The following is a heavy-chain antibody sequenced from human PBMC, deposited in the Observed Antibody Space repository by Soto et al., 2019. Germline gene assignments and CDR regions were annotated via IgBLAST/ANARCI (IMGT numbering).Heavy chain of an antibody. J-gene: IGHJ4*02. D-gene: IGHD2-2*02. Sequence: QITLKESGPTLLKPTQTLTLTCTFSGFSFISSGEGVGWIRQPPGMALEWLALIYWDDDRRYNPSLEKRLTLTKSNDPSLRQVFLTLTGVDPADTATYYCAHRQRIIRYIDLGDFDSWGQGAPVTVSS. CDR2: IYWDDDR. CDR3: AHRQRIIRYIDLGDFDS. CDR1: GFSFISSGEG. V-gene: IGHV2-5*02.